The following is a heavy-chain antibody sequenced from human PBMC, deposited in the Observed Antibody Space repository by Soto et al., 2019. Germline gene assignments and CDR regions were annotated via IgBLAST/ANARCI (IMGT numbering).Heavy chain of an antibody. Sequence: QVQLVESGGGVVQPGRSLRLSCAASGFTFSSYGMHWVRQAPGKGLEWVAVISYDGSNKYYADSVKGRFTISRDNSKNTLYLQMNSLRAEDTAVYYCASYPRYCSGASCYGIDNYYYYGMDVWGQGTTVTVSS. V-gene: IGHV3-30*03. J-gene: IGHJ6*02. CDR1: GFTFSSYG. CDR3: ASYPRYCSGASCYGIDNYYYYGMDV. CDR2: ISYDGSNK. D-gene: IGHD2-15*01.